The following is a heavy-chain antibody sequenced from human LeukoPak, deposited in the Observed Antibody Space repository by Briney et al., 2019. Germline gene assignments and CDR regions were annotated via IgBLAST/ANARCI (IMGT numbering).Heavy chain of an antibody. D-gene: IGHD3-22*01. CDR1: GGSISSYY. V-gene: IGHV4-4*07. J-gene: IGHJ4*02. CDR2: IYTSGST. Sequence: PSETLSLTCTVSGGSISSYYWSWTRQPAGRGLEWIGRIYTSGSTNYNPSLKSRVTMSVDTSKNQLSLKLSSVTAADTAVYYCARDSVHYYDSSGPDGYFDYWGQGTLVTVSS. CDR3: ARDSVHYYDSSGPDGYFDY.